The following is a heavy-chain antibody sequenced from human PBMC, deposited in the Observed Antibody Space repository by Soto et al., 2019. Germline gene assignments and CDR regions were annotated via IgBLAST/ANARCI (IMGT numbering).Heavy chain of an antibody. V-gene: IGHV4-31*03. CDR3: ARDSGYDILTGRPNDAFDI. CDR1: GGSISSGGYY. D-gene: IGHD3-9*01. CDR2: IYYSGST. J-gene: IGHJ3*02. Sequence: SETLSLTCTVSGGSISSGGYYWSWIRQHPGKGLEWIGYIYYSGSTYYNPSLKSRVTISVDTSKNQFSLKLSSVTAADTAVYYCARDSGYDILTGRPNDAFDIWGQGTMVTVSS.